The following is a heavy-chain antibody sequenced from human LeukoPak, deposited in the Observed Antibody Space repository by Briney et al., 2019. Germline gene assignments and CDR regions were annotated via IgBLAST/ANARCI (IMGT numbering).Heavy chain of an antibody. CDR3: AKDIYGGNWPNDY. Sequence: PGGSLRLSCAASGFTFSSYSMNWVRQAPGKGLEWVSSISSSSYYIYYADSVKGRFTISRDNAKNSLYLQMNSLRAEDTAVYYCAKDIYGGNWPNDYRGQGTLVTVSS. J-gene: IGHJ4*02. CDR1: GFTFSSYS. D-gene: IGHD4-23*01. CDR2: ISSSSYYI. V-gene: IGHV3-21*01.